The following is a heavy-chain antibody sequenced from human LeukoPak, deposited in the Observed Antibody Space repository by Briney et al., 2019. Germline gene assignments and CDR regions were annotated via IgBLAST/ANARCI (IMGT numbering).Heavy chain of an antibody. CDR3: ARDQYSSGWYAPLGY. V-gene: IGHV3-30-3*01. CDR1: GFTFSSYA. J-gene: IGHJ4*02. CDR2: ISYDGSNK. Sequence: GGSLRLSCAASGFTFSSYAMHWVRQAPGKGLEWVAVISYDGSNKYYADSVKGRFTISRDSSKNTLYLQMNSLRAEDTAVYYCARDQYSSGWYAPLGYWGQGTLVTVSS. D-gene: IGHD6-19*01.